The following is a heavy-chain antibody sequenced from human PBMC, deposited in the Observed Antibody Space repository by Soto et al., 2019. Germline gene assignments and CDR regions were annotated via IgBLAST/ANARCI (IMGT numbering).Heavy chain of an antibody. Sequence: EVQLVESGGGLVQPGGSLRLSCAASGFTVSSNYMSWVRQAPGKGLEWVAVIYSGGSTYYAASVKGSFTISRDNSKNTLDLQKSRMGDEDTALYYSARDSYSSGCSDYWGQGTLVTVSS. J-gene: IGHJ4*02. CDR3: ARDSYSSGCSDY. CDR2: IYSGGST. V-gene: IGHV3-66*01. D-gene: IGHD6-19*01. CDR1: GFTVSSNY.